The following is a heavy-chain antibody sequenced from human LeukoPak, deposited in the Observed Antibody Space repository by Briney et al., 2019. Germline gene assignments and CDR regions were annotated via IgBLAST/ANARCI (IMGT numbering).Heavy chain of an antibody. CDR2: INPNTGAT. J-gene: IGHJ4*02. D-gene: IGHD3-10*01. CDR1: GYTFTGYD. V-gene: IGHV1-2*02. Sequence: ASVTVSFKASGYTFTGYDIHWVRQAPGQGLQWMGWINPNTGATNYAQEFQGRVTMTRDTSIGTAHMELSRLRSDDTAVYYCARDYYGSGSYSSDYWGQGTLVTVSS. CDR3: ARDYYGSGSYSSDY.